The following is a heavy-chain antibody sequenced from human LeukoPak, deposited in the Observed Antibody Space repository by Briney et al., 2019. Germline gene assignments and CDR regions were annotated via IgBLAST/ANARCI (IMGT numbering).Heavy chain of an antibody. Sequence: GGSLRLSCAASGFTFSSYEMNWVRQAPGKGLEWVLYISSSGSTTYYTDSVKGRFTLSRDNAKNSLYLQMNSLRDEDTAVYYCARARYYFDYWGQGTLVTVSS. CDR1: GFTFSSYE. CDR3: ARARYYFDY. J-gene: IGHJ4*02. V-gene: IGHV3-48*03. CDR2: ISSSGSTT.